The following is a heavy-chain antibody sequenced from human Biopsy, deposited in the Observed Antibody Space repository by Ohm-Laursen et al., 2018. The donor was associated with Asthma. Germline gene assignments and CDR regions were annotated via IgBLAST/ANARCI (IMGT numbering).Heavy chain of an antibody. D-gene: IGHD2-2*01. CDR3: AREATSGEVPFGYFYALDV. V-gene: IGHV1-3*01. J-gene: IGHJ6*04. CDR1: GYTVTRYA. CDR2: INAGNGNT. Sequence: EASVKASCKASGYTVTRYAIHWVRQAPGQRLEWMGWINAGNGNTKYSEKFQGRLTMTRDTSTRTVYMELSSLRSEDTAVYYCAREATSGEVPFGYFYALDVWGEGTTVTVSS.